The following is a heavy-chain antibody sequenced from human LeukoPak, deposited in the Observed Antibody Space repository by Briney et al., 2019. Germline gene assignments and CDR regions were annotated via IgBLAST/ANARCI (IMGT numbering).Heavy chain of an antibody. CDR3: ARVQWLAPQYYFDY. CDR2: MHPDTGDT. Sequence: ASVKVSCKASGYTFTSYDINWVRQATGQGLEWMGWMHPDTGDTGYAQKFQGRVIMTRDTSISTAYMELSSLRSEDTAVYYCARVQWLAPQYYFDYWGQGTLVTVSS. J-gene: IGHJ4*02. CDR1: GYTFTSYD. V-gene: IGHV1-8*02. D-gene: IGHD6-19*01.